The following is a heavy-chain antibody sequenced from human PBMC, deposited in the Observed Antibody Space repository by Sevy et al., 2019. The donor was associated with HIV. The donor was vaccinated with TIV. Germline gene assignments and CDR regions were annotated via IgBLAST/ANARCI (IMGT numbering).Heavy chain of an antibody. CDR2: IYFSGMT. V-gene: IGHV4-59*01. CDR3: ARAAAEYYYGMDV. Sequence: SETLSLTCTVSGVSISGYYWSWIRQSPGKGLEWIGYIYFSGMTNYNPSLKSRVTISDDTSKNQFSLKLNSVTAADTAVYYCARAAAEYYYGMDVWGQGTKVTVSS. D-gene: IGHD6-25*01. J-gene: IGHJ6*02. CDR1: GVSISGYY.